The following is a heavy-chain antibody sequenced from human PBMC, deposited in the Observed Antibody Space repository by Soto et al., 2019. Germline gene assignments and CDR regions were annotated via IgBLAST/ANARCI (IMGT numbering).Heavy chain of an antibody. V-gene: IGHV4-39*01. Sequence: PSETLSLTCTVSGDSITSNSYFWAWIRQPPGKGLEWIGSIYYSGSTYHNPSLKSRVTISVDRSNNQFSLKLTPVTAADTAVYYCARHFSVDHFDYWGQGALVTVSS. D-gene: IGHD3-9*01. CDR1: GDSITSNSYF. CDR3: ARHFSVDHFDY. J-gene: IGHJ4*02. CDR2: IYYSGST.